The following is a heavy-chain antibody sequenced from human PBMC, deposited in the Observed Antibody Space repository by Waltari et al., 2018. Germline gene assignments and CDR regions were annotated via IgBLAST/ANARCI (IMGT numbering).Heavy chain of an antibody. V-gene: IGHV1-24*01. J-gene: IGHJ6*02. CDR1: GYNLTELA. CDR3: ATQGTYCSSTSCYDYGMDV. D-gene: IGHD2-2*01. CDR2: FDPEDGET. Sequence: QVQLVQSGAEVKKPGASVKVSCKVSGYNLTELAMPWVRQAPGKGLEWMGGFDPEDGETIYAQKFQGRVTMTEDTSTDTAYMELSSLRSEDTAVYYCATQGTYCSSTSCYDYGMDVWGQGTTVTVSS.